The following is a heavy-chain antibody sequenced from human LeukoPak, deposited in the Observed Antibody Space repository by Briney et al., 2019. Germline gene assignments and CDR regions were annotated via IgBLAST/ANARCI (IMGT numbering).Heavy chain of an antibody. CDR1: GFNFDGYG. D-gene: IGHD5-12*01. CDR3: AKDWSYSGWAYYFDY. Sequence: GGSLRLSCAASGFNFDGYGMHWVRQAPGKGLEWVAFIRYDGSDKYYADSVKGRFTISRDNSKNTLYLQINSLRAEDTAVYYCAKDWSYSGWAYYFDYWGQGTLVTVSS. J-gene: IGHJ4*02. V-gene: IGHV3-30*02. CDR2: IRYDGSDK.